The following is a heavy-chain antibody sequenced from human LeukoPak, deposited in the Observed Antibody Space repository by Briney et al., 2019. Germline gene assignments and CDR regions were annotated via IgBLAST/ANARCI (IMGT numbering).Heavy chain of an antibody. CDR2: INPNSGGT. D-gene: IGHD1-26*01. J-gene: IGHJ3*02. Sequence: ASVKVSCKASGYTFTGYYMHWVRQAPGQGLEWMGRINPNSGGTNYAQKFQGRVTMTRDTSISTAYMELSRLRSDDTAVYYCARDKYSGNDAFDIWGQGTMATVSS. V-gene: IGHV1-2*06. CDR3: ARDKYSGNDAFDI. CDR1: GYTFTGYY.